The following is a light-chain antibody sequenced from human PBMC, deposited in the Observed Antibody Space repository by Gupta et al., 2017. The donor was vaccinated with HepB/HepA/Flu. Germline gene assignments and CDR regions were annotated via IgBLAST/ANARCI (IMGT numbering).Light chain of an antibody. Sequence: QSALTQPAYVSGPPVQSITISCTGTSSDIGRYNYVSWYQQHPGKAPKLMIYDVSNRPSVVSNRFSGSKSGNTASLTISGRQAEDEADYYCSSYTSSSSVVFGGGTKLTVL. V-gene: IGLV2-14*03. CDR1: SSDIGRYNY. CDR2: DVS. J-gene: IGLJ2*01. CDR3: SSYTSSSSVV.